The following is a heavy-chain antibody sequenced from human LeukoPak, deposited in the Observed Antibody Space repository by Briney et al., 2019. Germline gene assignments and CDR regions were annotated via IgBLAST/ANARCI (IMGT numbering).Heavy chain of an antibody. D-gene: IGHD3-10*01. CDR3: ARDLITMVRGVNNWFDP. J-gene: IGHJ5*02. Sequence: ASVKVSCKASGYTFTSYGMHWVRQAPGQRLEWMGWINIGSGNTKYSQKFQGRVTITRDTSASTAYMELSRLRSDDTAVYYCARDLITMVRGVNNWFDPWGQGTLVTVSS. CDR1: GYTFTSYG. V-gene: IGHV1-3*04. CDR2: INIGSGNT.